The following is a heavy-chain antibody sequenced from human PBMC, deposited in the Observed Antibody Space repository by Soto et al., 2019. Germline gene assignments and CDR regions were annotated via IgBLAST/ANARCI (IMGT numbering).Heavy chain of an antibody. D-gene: IGHD4-17*01. J-gene: IGHJ4*02. Sequence: EVQLVESGGGLVQPGGSLRLSCAASGFTVSSNYMSWVRQAPGKGLEWVSVIYSGGSTYYADSVKGRCTISRDNSKNTLYIQMNSLRAEDTAVYYCARGGSYGGNSEGEIDYWGQGTLVTVSS. CDR2: IYSGGST. CDR3: ARGGSYGGNSEGEIDY. CDR1: GFTVSSNY. V-gene: IGHV3-66*01.